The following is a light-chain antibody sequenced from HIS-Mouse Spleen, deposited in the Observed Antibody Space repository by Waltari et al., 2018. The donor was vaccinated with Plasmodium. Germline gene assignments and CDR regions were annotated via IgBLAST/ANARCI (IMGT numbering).Light chain of an antibody. CDR3: QTWGTGMGV. V-gene: IGLV4-69*01. CDR2: LNSDGSH. CDR1: SGPSSYP. Sequence: QLVLTQSPSASASLGASVKLTCTRTSGPSSYPIASPQQQPEKGPRYLMKLNSDGSHSKGDGIPDRFSGSSSGAERYLTISSLQSEDEADYYCQTWGTGMGVFGGGTKLTVL. J-gene: IGLJ2*01.